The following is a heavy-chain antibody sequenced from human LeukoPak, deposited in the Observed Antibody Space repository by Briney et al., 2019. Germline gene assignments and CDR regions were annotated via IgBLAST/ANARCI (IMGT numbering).Heavy chain of an antibody. CDR3: TRELVVPAANYYYCYGMDV. J-gene: IGHJ6*02. Sequence: GGSLTLSCAAPGFTFSSYAMHWVRQAPGKGLEWVAVISYGGSNKYYPDFVNRLFTISRDNSKNSLYMQMNSLRAEDTAEYYCTRELVVPAANYYYCYGMDVWGQGTTVTVSS. CDR2: ISYGGSNK. V-gene: IGHV3-30-3*01. CDR1: GFTFSSYA. D-gene: IGHD2-2*01.